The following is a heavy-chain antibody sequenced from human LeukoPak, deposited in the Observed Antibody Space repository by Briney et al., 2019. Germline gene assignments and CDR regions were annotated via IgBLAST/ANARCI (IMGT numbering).Heavy chain of an antibody. CDR1: GGSITTSY. Sequence: SETLSLTCTVSGGSITTSYWSWIRQSPGKGLEWIGYIFQSGSSNYNPSLSSRVTMSIDTSKNQFSLKLTSVTAADTAVYFCASSSRGYDWHSSGWFINWGQGAVVTVSS. V-gene: IGHV4-59*01. CDR2: IFQSGSS. CDR3: ASSSRGYDWHSSGWFIN. J-gene: IGHJ1*01. D-gene: IGHD6-19*01.